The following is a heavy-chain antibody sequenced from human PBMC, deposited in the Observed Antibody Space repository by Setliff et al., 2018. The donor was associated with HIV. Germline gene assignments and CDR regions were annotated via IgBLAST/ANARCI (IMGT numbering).Heavy chain of an antibody. Sequence: SETLSLTCIVSGDSIRGGDFYWTWIRQSPGEGLEWIGYVYWSGTTHYNPSLNGRVTISRDDSENSVFLQMNSLKTEDTAMYFCVRASPPFHIWGQGTMVTVSS. CDR1: GDSIRGGDFY. J-gene: IGHJ3*02. V-gene: IGHV4-30-4*01. CDR2: VYWSGTT. CDR3: VRASPPFHI.